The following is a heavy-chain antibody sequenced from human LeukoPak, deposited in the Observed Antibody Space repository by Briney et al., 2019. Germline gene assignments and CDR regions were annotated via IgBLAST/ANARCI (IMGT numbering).Heavy chain of an antibody. Sequence: GGSLRLSCAASGFTFSNAWMSWVRQAPGKGLEWVANIKQDGSEKYYVDSVKGRFTISRDNARNSLYLQMNSLRAEDTAVYYCAREAAAAHFDYWGQGTLVTVSS. CDR1: GFTFSNAW. J-gene: IGHJ4*02. D-gene: IGHD6-13*01. CDR2: IKQDGSEK. CDR3: AREAAAAHFDY. V-gene: IGHV3-7*01.